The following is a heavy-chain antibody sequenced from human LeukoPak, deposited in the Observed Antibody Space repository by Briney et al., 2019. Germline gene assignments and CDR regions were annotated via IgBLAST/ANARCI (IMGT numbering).Heavy chain of an antibody. CDR1: GFTFDDYA. CDR2: ISWNSGSI. D-gene: IGHD3-10*01. CDR3: ASHYGSGSPNY. J-gene: IGHJ4*02. Sequence: GGSLRLSCAASGFTFDDYAMHWVRQAPGKGLEWVSGISWNSGSIGYADSVKGRFTISRDNAKNSLYLQMNSLRAEDTAVYYCASHYGSGSPNYWGQGTLVTVSS. V-gene: IGHV3-9*01.